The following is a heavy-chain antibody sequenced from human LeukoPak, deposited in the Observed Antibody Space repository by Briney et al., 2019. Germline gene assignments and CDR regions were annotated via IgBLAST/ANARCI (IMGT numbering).Heavy chain of an antibody. CDR2: ISWNSGNI. Sequence: PGGSLRLSCAASGFTFDDYAMYWVRQPPGKGLEWVSGISWNSGNIAYADSVKGRFTISRDISKNTLYLQMNSLRAEDTAVYYCARARKSGGITMLRGVKDRGWFDPWGQGTLVTVSS. CDR3: ARARKSGGITMLRGVKDRGWFDP. J-gene: IGHJ5*02. D-gene: IGHD3-10*01. V-gene: IGHV3-9*01. CDR1: GFTFDDYA.